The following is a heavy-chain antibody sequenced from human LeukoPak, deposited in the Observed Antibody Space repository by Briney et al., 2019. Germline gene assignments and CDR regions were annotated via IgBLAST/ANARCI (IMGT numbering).Heavy chain of an antibody. V-gene: IGHV4-61*01. Sequence: SETLSLTCTVSGYSISSSYYWSWIRQPPGKGLEWIGYIYYSGSTNYNPSLKSRVTISVDTSKNQFSLKLSSVTAADTAVYYCARSRSSWYVRNNWFDPWGQGTLVTVSS. J-gene: IGHJ5*02. D-gene: IGHD6-13*01. CDR2: IYYSGST. CDR1: GYSISSSYY. CDR3: ARSRSSWYVRNNWFDP.